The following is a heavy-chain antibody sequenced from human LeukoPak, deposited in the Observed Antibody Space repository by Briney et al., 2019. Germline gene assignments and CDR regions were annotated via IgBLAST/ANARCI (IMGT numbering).Heavy chain of an antibody. CDR2: ISGSGGST. D-gene: IGHD6-13*01. J-gene: IGHJ4*02. CDR3: AKERYSSSSLFAITPFDY. Sequence: GGSLRLSCAASGFIFSDYAMSWVRQAPGKGLEWVSAISGSGGSTYYADSAKGRFTISRDNSKNTLYLQMNSLRAEDTAVYYCAKERYSSSSLFAITPFDYWGQGTLVTVSS. CDR1: GFIFSDYA. V-gene: IGHV3-23*01.